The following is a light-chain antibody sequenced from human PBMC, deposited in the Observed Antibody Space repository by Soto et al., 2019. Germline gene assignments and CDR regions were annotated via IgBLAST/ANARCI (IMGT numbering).Light chain of an antibody. J-gene: IGKJ1*01. CDR3: QQSYSTTWT. Sequence: VQMTQSPSSLSASVGYRVTITCRASQDISTYLNWYQQKPGKAPKLLIYAASSLQSGVPSRFSGSESETDFTLTISSLRPEDFANYSCQQSYSTTWTFGQGTKV. V-gene: IGKV1-39*01. CDR2: AAS. CDR1: QDISTY.